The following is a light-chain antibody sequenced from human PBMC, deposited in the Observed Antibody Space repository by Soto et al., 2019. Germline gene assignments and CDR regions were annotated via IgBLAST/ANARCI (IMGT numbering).Light chain of an antibody. CDR1: SGSIASNY. J-gene: IGLJ3*02. CDR3: QSYDSSKEV. Sequence: NFMLTQPHSVSESPGKTVTISCTRSSGSIASNYVQWYQQRPGSAPNTVIYEDNQRPSGVPDRFSGSIDSSSNSASLTISGLKTEDEADYYCQSYDSSKEVFGGGTKLTVL. CDR2: EDN. V-gene: IGLV6-57*03.